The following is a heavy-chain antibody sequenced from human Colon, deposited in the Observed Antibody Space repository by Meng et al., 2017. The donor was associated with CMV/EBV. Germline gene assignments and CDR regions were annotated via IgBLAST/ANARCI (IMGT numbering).Heavy chain of an antibody. CDR2: INPNTGAT. J-gene: IGHJ4*02. CDR3: VRGAWNSRGCFDH. V-gene: IGHV1-2*02. D-gene: IGHD1-7*01. Sequence: ASVKVSCKASGYSFTGYYLHWVRQAPGQGLDWMGWINPNTGATKYAQSFQGRVTMTRDTSISTAYLELNGLIFDDTAVYYCVRGAWNSRGCFDHWGQGALVTVSS. CDR1: GYSFTGYY.